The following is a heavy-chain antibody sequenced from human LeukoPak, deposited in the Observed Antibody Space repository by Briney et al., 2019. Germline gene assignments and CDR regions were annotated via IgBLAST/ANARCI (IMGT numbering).Heavy chain of an antibody. J-gene: IGHJ4*02. CDR2: IYPGDSET. V-gene: IGHV5-51*01. CDR1: GYNFLHYW. CDR3: ARRSGLGYYYGSGSYTDY. D-gene: IGHD3-10*01. Sequence: GESLKISCVGSGYNFLHYWIAWVRQRPGKGLEWMGIIYPGDSETTYSPSFRGQVTISVDTSISTAYLQWRSLRASDTAMYYCARRSGLGYYYGSGSYTDYWGQGTLVTVSS.